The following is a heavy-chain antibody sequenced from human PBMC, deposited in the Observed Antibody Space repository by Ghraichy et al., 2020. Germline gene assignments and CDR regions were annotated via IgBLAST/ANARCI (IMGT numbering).Heavy chain of an antibody. Sequence: LSLTCAASGFTSSDYYMNWIRLAPGKGLEWVSYISTSAETTYYADSVKGRFTIYRDNAKNSLYLQMNSLRAEDTAVYFCARGLKTLYVIFYYALDVWGHGTTVTVS. CDR3: ARGLKTLYVIFYYALDV. D-gene: IGHD2-2*02. CDR2: ISTSAETT. J-gene: IGHJ6*02. V-gene: IGHV3-11*01. CDR1: GFTSSDYY.